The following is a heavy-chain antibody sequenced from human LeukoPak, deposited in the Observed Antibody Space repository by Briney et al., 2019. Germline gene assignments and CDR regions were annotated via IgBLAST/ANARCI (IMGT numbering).Heavy chain of an antibody. CDR1: GGSISSSSYY. CDR2: IYYSGST. V-gene: IGHV4-39*01. Sequence: PSETLSLTCTVSGGSISSSSYYWGWIRQPPGKGLDWIGSIYYSGSTYYNPSLKSRVTISVDTSKNQFSLKLSSVTAADTAVYYCARRREIAVAGAVDYWGQGTLVTVSS. CDR3: ARRREIAVAGAVDY. J-gene: IGHJ4*02. D-gene: IGHD6-19*01.